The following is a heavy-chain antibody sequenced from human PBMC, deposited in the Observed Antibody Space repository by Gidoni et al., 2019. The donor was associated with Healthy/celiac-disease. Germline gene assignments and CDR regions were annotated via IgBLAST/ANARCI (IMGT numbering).Heavy chain of an antibody. CDR2: ISGSGGST. V-gene: IGHV3-23*01. CDR3: AKAHLRYYYDSSGSSSWFDP. Sequence: EVQLLAVGGGLVPSGGSLRPSCAASGFSFSSYAMCWVRQAPGKGLEWVSAISGSGGSTYSADAVKSRFTIARDNSKNTLYLQMNSLRAEDTAVYYCAKAHLRYYYDSSGSSSWFDPWGQGTLVTVSS. D-gene: IGHD3-22*01. J-gene: IGHJ5*02. CDR1: GFSFSSYA.